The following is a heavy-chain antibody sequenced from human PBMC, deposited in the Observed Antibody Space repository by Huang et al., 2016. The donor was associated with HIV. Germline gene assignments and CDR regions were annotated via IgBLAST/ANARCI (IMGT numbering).Heavy chain of an antibody. CDR1: GYNFTSRG. CDR2: INPGKVNT. Sequence: QVHLVQSGPEVKKPGASVKVSCKASGYNFTSRGLHWVRQAPGQRLEWMGYINPGKVNTKESPKFQDRVTLTRDISANTAYMQLSRLTSEDTAVYYCASGQRMRESDIVATIPVSWGQGALVTVSS. J-gene: IGHJ5*02. V-gene: IGHV1-3*01. D-gene: IGHD5-12*01. CDR3: ASGQRMRESDIVATIPVS.